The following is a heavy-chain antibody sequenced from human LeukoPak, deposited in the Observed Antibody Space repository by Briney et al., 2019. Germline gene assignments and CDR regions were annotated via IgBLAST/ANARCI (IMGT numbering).Heavy chain of an antibody. Sequence: SVKVSCKASGGTFSSYAISWVRQAPGQGLEWMGGIIPIFGTANYAQKFQGRVTMTRNTSLGTAYMELSSLRSEDTAVYYCARGPAYYTDTSGYYSDDYWGQGTLVTVSS. CDR3: ARGPAYYTDTSGYYSDDY. J-gene: IGHJ4*02. CDR1: GGTFSSYA. V-gene: IGHV1-69*05. CDR2: IIPIFGTA. D-gene: IGHD3-22*01.